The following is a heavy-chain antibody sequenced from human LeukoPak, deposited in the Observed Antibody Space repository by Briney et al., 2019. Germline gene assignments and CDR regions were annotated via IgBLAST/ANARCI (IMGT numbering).Heavy chain of an antibody. CDR2: IKQDGSEK. D-gene: IGHD2-21*01. V-gene: IGHV3-7*03. CDR1: GFTFGSYW. CDR3: ARDCGILRTDCGDALDI. J-gene: IGHJ3*02. Sequence: GGSLRLSCAASGFTFGSYWMHWVRQAPGKGLEWVANIKQDGSEKYYVDSVKGRFSISRDNARNSLHLQMNSLRAEDTAVYYCARDCGILRTDCGDALDIWGQGTMVTVSS.